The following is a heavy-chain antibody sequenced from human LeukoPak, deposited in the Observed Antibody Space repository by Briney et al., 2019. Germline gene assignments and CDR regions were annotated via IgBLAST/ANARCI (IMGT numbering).Heavy chain of an antibody. CDR1: GFTFDDYA. D-gene: IGHD3-10*01. V-gene: IGHV3-9*01. Sequence: PGGSLRLSCAASGFTFDDYAMHWVRQASGKGLEWVSGISWNSGSIGYADSVKGRFTISRDNAKNSLYLQMNSLRAEDTALYYCAKGYYYYGSGSLDYWGQGTLVTVSS. CDR2: ISWNSGSI. CDR3: AKGYYYYGSGSLDY. J-gene: IGHJ4*02.